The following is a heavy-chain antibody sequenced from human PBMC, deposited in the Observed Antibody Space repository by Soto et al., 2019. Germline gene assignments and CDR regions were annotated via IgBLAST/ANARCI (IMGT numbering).Heavy chain of an antibody. D-gene: IGHD5-12*01. J-gene: IGHJ4*02. CDR2: IVREGSEK. CDR1: GFAFSNHG. CDR3: ARDDGYDDNGLDL. V-gene: IGHV3-33*01. Sequence: QGQLVESGGGVVQPGRSLRLSCAASGFAFSNHGMHWVRQAPGKGLEWLAVIVREGSEKFYADSVKGRFTTSRDNSKNTLYLEMSSLRAEDTAVYYCARDDGYDDNGLDLWGQGTLVTVSS.